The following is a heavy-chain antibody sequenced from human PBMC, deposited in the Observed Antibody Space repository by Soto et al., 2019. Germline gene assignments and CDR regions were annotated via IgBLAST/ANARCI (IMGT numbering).Heavy chain of an antibody. D-gene: IGHD2-15*01. V-gene: IGHV5-51*01. Sequence: GESLKISCKGSGYSFTSYWIGWVRQMPGKGLERMGIIYPGDSDTRYSPSFQGQVTISADKSISTAYLQWSGLKASDTAMYYCARGGGVVAATGWFDPCGQGTLVTVSS. CDR1: GYSFTSYW. CDR2: IYPGDSDT. CDR3: ARGGGVVAATGWFDP. J-gene: IGHJ5*02.